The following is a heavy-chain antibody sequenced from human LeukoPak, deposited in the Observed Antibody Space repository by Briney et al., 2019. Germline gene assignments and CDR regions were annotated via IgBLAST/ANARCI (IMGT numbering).Heavy chain of an antibody. D-gene: IGHD2-2*01. CDR2: ISGSGVST. Sequence: GGSLRLSCAASGFTFSSYAMSWVRQAPGKGLEWVSAISGSGVSTYYADSVEGRFTISRDYSKNTLYLQMDSLRAEDTAVYYCAKDLYCSSNSCYLFDYWGQGTLVTVSS. V-gene: IGHV3-23*01. CDR3: AKDLYCSSNSCYLFDY. J-gene: IGHJ4*02. CDR1: GFTFSSYA.